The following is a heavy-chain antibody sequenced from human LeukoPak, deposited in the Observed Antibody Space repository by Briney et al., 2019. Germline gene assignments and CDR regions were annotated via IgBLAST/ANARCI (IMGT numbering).Heavy chain of an antibody. CDR2: IYPGDSDT. V-gene: IGHV5-51*01. Sequence: GESLKISCEGSGYHFTSYWIGWVRQMPGKGLEWMGIIYPGDSDTRYSPSFQGQVTISADKSISTAYLQWSSLKASDTAMYYCARGRYYDFWSGLGAFDIWGQGTMVTVSS. CDR1: GYHFTSYW. J-gene: IGHJ3*02. D-gene: IGHD3-3*01. CDR3: ARGRYYDFWSGLGAFDI.